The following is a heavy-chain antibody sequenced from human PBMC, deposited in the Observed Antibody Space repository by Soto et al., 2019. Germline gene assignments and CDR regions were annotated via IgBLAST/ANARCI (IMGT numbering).Heavy chain of an antibody. V-gene: IGHV1-3*01. CDR3: ATTPAAAGPPYYFDY. J-gene: IGHJ4*02. Sequence: ASVKVSCKASGYTSTNYGMHWVRQAPGQRLEWMGWINAGSGNTKYSQKFQGRITITRDTSASTVYMELSSLRSEDTAVYYCATTPAAAGPPYYFDYWGQGTLVTVYS. CDR1: GYTSTNYG. CDR2: INAGSGNT. D-gene: IGHD6-13*01.